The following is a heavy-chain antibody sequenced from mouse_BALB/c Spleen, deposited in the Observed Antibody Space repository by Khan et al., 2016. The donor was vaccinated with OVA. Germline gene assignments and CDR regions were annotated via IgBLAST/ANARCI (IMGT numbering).Heavy chain of an antibody. CDR3: ARAGYGGFAF. D-gene: IGHD3-2*02. CDR2: IYPGSGYT. J-gene: IGHJ3*01. V-gene: IGHV1-77*01. Sequence: QVQLKQDGPELVKPGASVKMSCKASGYTFTDFLISWLKQRPGQGLEWIGEIYPGSGYTYYNEKFKGKATLTSDKSSNTAYMQLSSLTSEDSAVYFCARAGYGGFAFWGQGTLVTVSA. CDR1: GYTFTDFL.